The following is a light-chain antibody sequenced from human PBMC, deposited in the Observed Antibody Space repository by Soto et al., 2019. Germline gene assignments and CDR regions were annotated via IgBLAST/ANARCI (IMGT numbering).Light chain of an antibody. CDR3: SSYTSSSIDYV. CDR2: EVS. Sequence: QSALTQPASVSGSPGQSLPISCTGTSSDVGGYNYVSWYQQHPGKAPKLMIYEVSNRPSGVSNRFSGSKSGNTASLTISGLQAEDEADYYCSSYTSSSIDYVFGTGTKLTVL. J-gene: IGLJ1*01. CDR1: SSDVGGYNY. V-gene: IGLV2-14*01.